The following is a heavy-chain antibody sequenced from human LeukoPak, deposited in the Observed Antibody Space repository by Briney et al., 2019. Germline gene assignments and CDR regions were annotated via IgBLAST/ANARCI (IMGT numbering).Heavy chain of an antibody. V-gene: IGHV3-53*01. D-gene: IGHD2-15*01. J-gene: IGHJ5*02. CDR1: GFTVSSNY. Sequence: PGGSLRLSCAASGFTVSSNYMSWVRQVPGTGLEWVSVIYNTGDVYYGDSVKGRFTISRDNSRNTLYLEMNSLRVEDTAVYYCARLVVVAATINWFDPWGQGTLVTVSS. CDR2: IYNTGDV. CDR3: ARLVVVAATINWFDP.